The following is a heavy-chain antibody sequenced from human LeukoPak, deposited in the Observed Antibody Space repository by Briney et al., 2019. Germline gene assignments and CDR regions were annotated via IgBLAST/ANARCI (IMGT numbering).Heavy chain of an antibody. J-gene: IGHJ5*02. Sequence: ASQTLSPTCTVSGGSISSGDYYWSWIRQPPGKGLEWIGYIYYSGSTYYNPSLKSRVTISVGTSKNQFSLKLSSVTAADTAVYYCARENYDFETFDPWGQGTLVTVSS. CDR2: IYYSGST. CDR1: GGSISSGDYY. CDR3: ARENYDFETFDP. V-gene: IGHV4-30-4*08. D-gene: IGHD3-3*01.